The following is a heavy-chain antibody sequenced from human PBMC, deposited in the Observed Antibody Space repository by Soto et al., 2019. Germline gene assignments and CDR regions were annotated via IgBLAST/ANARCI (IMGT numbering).Heavy chain of an antibody. CDR1: GGSFSGYY. Sequence: PSETLSLTCAVYGGSFSGYYWSWIRQPPGKGLEWIGEINHSGSTNYNPSLQSRVTISVDTSKNQFSLKLSSVTAADTAVYYCARGKGIQLWLRTSEYYFDYWGQGTLVTVSS. CDR2: INHSGST. CDR3: ARGKGIQLWLRTSEYYFDY. V-gene: IGHV4-34*01. D-gene: IGHD5-18*01. J-gene: IGHJ4*02.